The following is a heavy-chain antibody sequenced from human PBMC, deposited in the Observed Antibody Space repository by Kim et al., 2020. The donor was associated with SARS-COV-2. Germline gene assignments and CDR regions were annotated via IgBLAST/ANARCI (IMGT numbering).Heavy chain of an antibody. Sequence: KSRVTISVATSKNQFSLKLGSVTAADTAVYYCARHVRYCSSASCYVHFDYWGQGTLVTVSS. J-gene: IGHJ4*02. D-gene: IGHD2-2*01. CDR3: ARHVRYCSSASCYVHFDY. V-gene: IGHV4-59*08.